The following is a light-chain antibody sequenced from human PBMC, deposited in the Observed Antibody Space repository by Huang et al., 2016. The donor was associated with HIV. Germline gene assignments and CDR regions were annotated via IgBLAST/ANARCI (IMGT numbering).Light chain of an antibody. V-gene: IGKV2D-29*02. CDR2: DVS. J-gene: IGKJ4*01. CDR3: MQSIQLPLT. Sequence: DIVMTQTPLSLSVIPGQPAAISCKSSESLLHSDGKTYLYWYLQKPGQSPQLLIYDVSNRFPGVPDRFSGSGSGTDFTLKSSRVEAEDVGVYYCMQSIQLPLTFGGGTKVDIK. CDR1: ESLLHSDGKTY.